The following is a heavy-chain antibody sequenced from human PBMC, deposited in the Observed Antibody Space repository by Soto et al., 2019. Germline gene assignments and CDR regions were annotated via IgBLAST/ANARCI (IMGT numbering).Heavy chain of an antibody. V-gene: IGHV4-39*01. J-gene: IGHJ5*02. CDR3: ARQPRGGATVTRVINWFDP. CDR2: IYYSGST. Sequence: QLQLQESGPGLVKPSETLSLTCTVSGGSISSSSSYWGWIRQPPGKGLEWIGYIYYSGSTNYNPSVKRRVPISRETSKNQFSLKLKSVTAADTAVYSCARQPRGGATVTRVINWFDPWGQGALVTVSS. D-gene: IGHD4-17*01. CDR1: GGSISSSSSY.